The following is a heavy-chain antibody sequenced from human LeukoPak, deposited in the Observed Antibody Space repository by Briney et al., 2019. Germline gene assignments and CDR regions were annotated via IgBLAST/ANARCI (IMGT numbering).Heavy chain of an antibody. D-gene: IGHD2-2*02. CDR1: GFTFSSYA. V-gene: IGHV3-23*01. CDR2: ISISGGST. Sequence: GGSLRLSCAASGFTFSSYAMNWVRQAPGKGLEWVSGISISGGSTFYADPVKGRFTISRDNSKNALSLQMNYLRVDDTAVFYCAKAGSDTLYRNAFDIWGLGTMVTVSS. J-gene: IGHJ3*02. CDR3: AKAGSDTLYRNAFDI.